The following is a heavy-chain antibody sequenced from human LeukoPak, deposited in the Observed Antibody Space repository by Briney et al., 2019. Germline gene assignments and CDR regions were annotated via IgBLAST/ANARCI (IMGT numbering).Heavy chain of an antibody. Sequence: GGSLRLSCAASGFTFSTYGMAWVRQPPGKGREWGTNIKGGESAKHQADSVKGRFTISRDNAQNSVYLQMSSLRGEDTAVYYCARDVGGSLDYWGQGTLVTVSS. V-gene: IGHV3-7*01. CDR2: IKGGESAK. J-gene: IGHJ4*02. CDR3: ARDVGGSLDY. CDR1: GFTFSTYG. D-gene: IGHD1-26*01.